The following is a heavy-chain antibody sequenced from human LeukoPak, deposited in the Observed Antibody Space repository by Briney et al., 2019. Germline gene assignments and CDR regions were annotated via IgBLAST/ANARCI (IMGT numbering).Heavy chain of an antibody. V-gene: IGHV3-74*01. CDR1: GFSLSDYW. D-gene: IGHD2-15*01. CDR2: ITSDGSTT. J-gene: IGHJ4*02. Sequence: PGGSLRLSCVGSGFSLSDYWMHWVRQTPGKGLMWVSRITSDGSTTWYADSVKGRFTVSRDNAKNTLFLEMNSLRAEDTAVYYCAKQLGYCSDGSCYFPYWGQGTLVTVSS. CDR3: AKQLGYCSDGSCYFPY.